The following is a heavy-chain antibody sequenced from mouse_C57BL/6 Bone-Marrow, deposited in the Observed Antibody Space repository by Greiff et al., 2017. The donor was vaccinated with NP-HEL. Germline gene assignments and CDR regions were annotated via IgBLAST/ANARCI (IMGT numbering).Heavy chain of an antibody. Sequence: QVQLQQPGAELVRPGTSVKLSCKASGYTFTSYWMHWVKQRPGQGLEWIGVIDPSDSYTNYNQKFKGKATLTVDTSSSTAYMQLSSLTSEDSAVYYCARRGSSLYYAMDYWGQGTSVTVSS. CDR3: ARRGSSLYYAMDY. J-gene: IGHJ4*01. V-gene: IGHV1-59*01. D-gene: IGHD1-1*01. CDR1: GYTFTSYW. CDR2: IDPSDSYT.